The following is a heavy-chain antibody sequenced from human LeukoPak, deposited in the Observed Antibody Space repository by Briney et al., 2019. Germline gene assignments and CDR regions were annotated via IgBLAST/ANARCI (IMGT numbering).Heavy chain of an antibody. CDR2: ISSSSRAI. J-gene: IGHJ4*02. V-gene: IGHV3-48*02. D-gene: IGHD3-16*01. Sequence: GGSLRLPCAASGFHFSKHNMLWARPPPGEALEGVSYISSSSRAISYGDSVRGRFSISRDNAKNSLYLQMNSLRDEDTAVYYCARTQAGGDSYYDSGTSPNIHYWGQGTLVTVSS. CDR1: GFHFSKHN. CDR3: ARTQAGGDSYYDSGTSPNIHY.